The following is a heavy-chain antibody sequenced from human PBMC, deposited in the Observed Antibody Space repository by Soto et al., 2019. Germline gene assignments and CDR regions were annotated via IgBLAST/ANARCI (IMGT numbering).Heavy chain of an antibody. CDR3: ARDRPYYDSSGYRTYYFDY. D-gene: IGHD3-22*01. V-gene: IGHV4-59*01. Sequence: QVQLQESGPGLVKPSETLSLTCTVSGGSISSYYWSWIRQPPGKGLEWIGYIYYSGSTNYNPSLTSRVTLSVDTFKNQCSLKRSSVTAADTAVYYCARDRPYYDSSGYRTYYFDYWGQGTLVTVSS. CDR1: GGSISSYY. J-gene: IGHJ4*02. CDR2: IYYSGST.